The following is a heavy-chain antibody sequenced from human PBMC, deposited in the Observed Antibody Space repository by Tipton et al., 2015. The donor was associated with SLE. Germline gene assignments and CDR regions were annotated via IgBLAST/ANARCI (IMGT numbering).Heavy chain of an antibody. CDR3: ARDFGRAARHYYYYMDV. V-gene: IGHV4-61*08. D-gene: IGHD6-6*01. Sequence: TLSLTCTVSGNSIRTGDYYWSWIRQPPGKGLEWIGYIYYSGSTNYNPSLKSRVTISVDTSKNQFSLKLSSVTAADTAVYYCARDFGRAARHYYYYMDVWGKGTTVTVSS. CDR1: GNSIRTGDYY. CDR2: IYYSGST. J-gene: IGHJ6*03.